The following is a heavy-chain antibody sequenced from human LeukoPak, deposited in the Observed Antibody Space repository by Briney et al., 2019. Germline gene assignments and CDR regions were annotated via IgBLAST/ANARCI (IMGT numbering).Heavy chain of an antibody. D-gene: IGHD6-13*01. CDR3: ARHGIAAAAH. CDR2: INHSGST. V-gene: IGHV4-34*01. CDR1: GGSFSGYY. J-gene: IGHJ4*02. Sequence: KTSETLSLTCAVYGGSFSGYYWSWIRQPPGKGLEWIGKINHSGSTNYNPSLKSRVTISVDTSKNQFSLKLSSVTAADTAVYYCARHGIAAAAHWGQGTLVTVPS.